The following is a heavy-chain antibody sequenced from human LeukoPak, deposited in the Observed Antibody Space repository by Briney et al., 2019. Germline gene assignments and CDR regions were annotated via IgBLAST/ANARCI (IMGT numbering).Heavy chain of an antibody. J-gene: IGHJ4*02. D-gene: IGHD3/OR15-3a*01. Sequence: PSETLSLTCTVSGGSISSYYWSWIRQPPGKGLEWIGHIYYSGSTNYTPSLKSRVSISVDTSKNQFSLKLSSVTGADTAVYYCAREVRRWTGYALYYFDYWGQGTLVTVSS. CDR2: IYYSGST. CDR1: GGSISSYY. CDR3: AREVRRWTGYALYYFDY. V-gene: IGHV4-59*01.